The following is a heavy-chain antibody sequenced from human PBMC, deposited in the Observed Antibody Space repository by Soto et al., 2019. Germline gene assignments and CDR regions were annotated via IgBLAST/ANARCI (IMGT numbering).Heavy chain of an antibody. V-gene: IGHV1-18*01. J-gene: IGHJ4*02. CDR3: ARAPYLGDHQY. CDR1: GYTFTTYG. Sequence: QVQLVQSGGEVKKPGASVKVSCKTSGYTFTTYGISWVRQAPGQGLEWVGWISAYSGKTHYAQKFQGKVTMTTDTSTNTAYLELRSLRSDDTVVYYCARAPYLGDHQYWGQGTLVTVSS. D-gene: IGHD3-16*01. CDR2: ISAYSGKT.